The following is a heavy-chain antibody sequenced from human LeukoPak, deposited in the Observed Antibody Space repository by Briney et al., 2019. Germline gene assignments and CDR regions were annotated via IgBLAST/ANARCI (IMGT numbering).Heavy chain of an antibody. Sequence: SETLSLTCTVSGGSISGSHWSWIRQPPGKRLEWIGYIYYSGSTNYNPSLKSRVTISVDTSKNQFSLKLTSVTAADTAVYYCASMTTVGGPWYFDLWGRGALVTVSS. CDR1: GGSISGSH. CDR2: IYYSGST. V-gene: IGHV4-59*01. CDR3: ASMTTVGGPWYFDL. D-gene: IGHD4-23*01. J-gene: IGHJ2*01.